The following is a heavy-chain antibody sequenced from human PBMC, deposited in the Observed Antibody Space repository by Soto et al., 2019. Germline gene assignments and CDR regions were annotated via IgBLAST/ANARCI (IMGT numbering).Heavy chain of an antibody. V-gene: IGHV1-3*01. CDR1: GYTFTSYT. D-gene: IGHD2-2*01. J-gene: IGHJ4*02. CDR2: INAGNGNT. Sequence: ASVKVSCKASGYTFTSYTMHWVRQAPGQRLEWMGWINAGNGNTKYLQKFQGRVTITRDTSASTAYMELSSLRSEDTAVYYCARAQNVVVPAAPFSPFDYWGQGTLVTVSS. CDR3: ARAQNVVVPAAPFSPFDY.